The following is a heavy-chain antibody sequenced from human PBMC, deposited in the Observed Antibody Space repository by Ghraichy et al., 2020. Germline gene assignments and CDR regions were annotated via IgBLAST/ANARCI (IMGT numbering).Heavy chain of an antibody. CDR3: AKDAGAGTYFIVWYFDL. V-gene: IGHV3-9*01. J-gene: IGHJ2*01. D-gene: IGHD3-10*01. CDR2: ISWNSGNI. Sequence: GGSLRLSCAASGFTFDDYAMHWVRQVPGKGLEWVSSISWNSGNIGYGDSVKGRFTISRDNDRNSLYLQMNSLTAEDTALYYCAKDAGAGTYFIVWYFDLWGRGTLVTVSS. CDR1: GFTFDDYA.